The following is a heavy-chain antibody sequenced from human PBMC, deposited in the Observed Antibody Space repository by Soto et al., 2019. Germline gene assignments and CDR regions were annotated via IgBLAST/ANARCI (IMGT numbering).Heavy chain of an antibody. J-gene: IGHJ5*02. CDR1: GFAFDDYA. Sequence: SGGSLRLSCAASGFAFDDYAMHWVRQAPGKGLEWVSGISWNSGSIGYAESVKGRFTISRDNAKNSLYLQMNRLRADDTVLYYCAKDIRPWDILTGYYGSWFDPWGQGTLVTVSS. CDR3: AKDIRPWDILTGYYGSWFDP. D-gene: IGHD3-9*01. CDR2: ISWNSGSI. V-gene: IGHV3-9*01.